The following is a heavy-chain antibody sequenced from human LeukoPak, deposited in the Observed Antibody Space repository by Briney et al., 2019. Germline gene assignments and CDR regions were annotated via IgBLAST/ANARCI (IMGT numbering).Heavy chain of an antibody. J-gene: IGHJ3*02. D-gene: IGHD3-22*01. V-gene: IGHV3-48*04. Sequence: GGSLRLSCAASGFTFSSYSMNWVRQAPGKGLEWVSYISSSSSTIYYADSVKGRFTISRDNAKNSLYLQMNSLRAEDTAVYYCARASSGYDPDAFDIWGQGTMVTVSS. CDR2: ISSSSSTI. CDR1: GFTFSSYS. CDR3: ARASSGYDPDAFDI.